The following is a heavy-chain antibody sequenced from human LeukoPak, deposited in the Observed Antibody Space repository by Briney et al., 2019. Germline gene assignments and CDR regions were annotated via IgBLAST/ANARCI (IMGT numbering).Heavy chain of an antibody. CDR3: ARYYGSGSSDY. Sequence: GGSLRLSCAASGFTFSSSEMNWVRQAPGKGLEWISYISRIGSTIYYADSVKGRFTISRDNAKNSLYLQMISLRAEVTAVYYCARYYGSGSSDYWGQGTLVTVSS. J-gene: IGHJ4*02. CDR2: ISRIGSTI. V-gene: IGHV3-48*03. D-gene: IGHD3-10*01. CDR1: GFTFSSSE.